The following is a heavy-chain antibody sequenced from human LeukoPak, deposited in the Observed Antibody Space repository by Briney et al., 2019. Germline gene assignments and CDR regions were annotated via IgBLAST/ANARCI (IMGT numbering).Heavy chain of an antibody. CDR2: INHSGST. CDR1: GGSFSGYY. CDR3: ARVRLVGYCSGGSCYWSGRPTYFDY. D-gene: IGHD2-15*01. V-gene: IGHV4-34*01. J-gene: IGHJ4*02. Sequence: SETLSLTCAVYGGSFSGYYWSWIRQPPGKGLEWIGEINHSGSTNYNPSLKSRVTISVDTSKNQFSLKLSSVTAADTAVYYCARVRLVGYCSGGSCYWSGRPTYFDYWGQGTLVTVSS.